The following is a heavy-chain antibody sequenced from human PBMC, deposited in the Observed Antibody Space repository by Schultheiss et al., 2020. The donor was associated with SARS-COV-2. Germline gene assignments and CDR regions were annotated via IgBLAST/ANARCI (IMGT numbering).Heavy chain of an antibody. D-gene: IGHD3-10*01. CDR1: GFTFSSYG. CDR3: ARDSGSTYRVDV. CDR2: ISYDGSNK. J-gene: IGHJ6*02. Sequence: GGSLRLSCAASGFTFSSYGMHWVRQAPGKGLEWVAVISYDGSNKYYADSVKGRFTISRDNTKNSLYLQMNSLRAEDTAIYYCARDSGSTYRVDVWGQGTTVTVSS. V-gene: IGHV3-30*03.